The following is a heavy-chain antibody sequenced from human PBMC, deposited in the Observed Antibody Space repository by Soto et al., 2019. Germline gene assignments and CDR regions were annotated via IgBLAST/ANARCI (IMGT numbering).Heavy chain of an antibody. J-gene: IGHJ6*02. CDR1: GGTIISGGCS. CDR3: ARGAGWLQNYYYGMDV. V-gene: IGHV4-30-2*01. CDR2: IYHSGST. D-gene: IGHD5-12*01. Sequence: SVTLCVTWGVAGGTIISGGCSWSWIRQPPGKGLEWIGYIYHSGSTYYNPSLKSRVTISVDRSKNQFSLKLSSVTAADTAVYYCARGAGWLQNYYYGMDVWGQGTTVTVSS.